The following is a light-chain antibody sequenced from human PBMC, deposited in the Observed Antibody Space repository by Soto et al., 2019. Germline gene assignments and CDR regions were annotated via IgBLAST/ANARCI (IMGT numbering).Light chain of an antibody. J-gene: IGKJ3*01. CDR3: QKHNTVPLT. CDR1: HDISNY. CDR2: AAS. V-gene: IGKV1-27*01. Sequence: DVQMTQSPSSLSASVGDRVTITCRASHDISNYVARLQQKPGKAPKLLIYAASTLQPGVPSRFSGGGSGVDFTLTISSLQPEDVATYYCQKHNTVPLTFGPGTKVDIK.